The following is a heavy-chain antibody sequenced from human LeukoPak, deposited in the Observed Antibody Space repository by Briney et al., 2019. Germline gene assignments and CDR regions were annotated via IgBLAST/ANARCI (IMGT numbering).Heavy chain of an antibody. J-gene: IGHJ4*02. V-gene: IGHV3-48*01. CDR2: ITTSSDXX. D-gene: IGHD3-10*02. CDR3: XXMFXXXXXSPDY. Sequence: GGSLRLSCAASGFTFSSYSMNWVRQAPGKGLEWVSXITTSSDXXXXADSXKGRFTISRDNAKNSLYLQMNSLRAEDTAVYYXXXMFXXXXXSPDYWSQGTLVTVSS. CDR1: GFTFSSYS.